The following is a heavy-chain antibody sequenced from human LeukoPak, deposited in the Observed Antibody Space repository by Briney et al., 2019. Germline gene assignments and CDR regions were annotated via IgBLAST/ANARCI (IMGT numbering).Heavy chain of an antibody. CDR1: GFTFSSYA. D-gene: IGHD6-6*01. V-gene: IGHV3-30*01. CDR2: ISYDGSNK. CDR3: ARGGYSSSSPLDY. Sequence: GGSLRLSCAASGFTFSSYAMHWVRQAPGKRLEWVAVISYDGSNKYYADSVKGRFTISRDNSKNTLYLQMNSLRAEDTAVYYCARGGYSSSSPLDYWGQGTLVTVSS. J-gene: IGHJ4*02.